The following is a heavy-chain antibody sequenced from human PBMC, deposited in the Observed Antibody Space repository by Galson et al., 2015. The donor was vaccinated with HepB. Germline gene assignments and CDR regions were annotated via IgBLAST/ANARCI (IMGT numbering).Heavy chain of an antibody. Sequence: SLRLSCAASGFTLSRYGMHWVRQAPGKGLEWVAVISHDASNQYYADSVKGRFAISRDTSKNTLYLQMNSLRAEDTAVYSCAKGGRWERIVGATGLDYWGQGTLVTVSS. CDR2: ISHDASNQ. D-gene: IGHD1-26*01. J-gene: IGHJ4*02. V-gene: IGHV3-30*18. CDR1: GFTLSRYG. CDR3: AKGGRWERIVGATGLDY.